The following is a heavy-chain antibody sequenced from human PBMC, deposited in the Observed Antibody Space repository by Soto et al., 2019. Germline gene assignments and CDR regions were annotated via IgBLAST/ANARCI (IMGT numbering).Heavy chain of an antibody. CDR2: ISGSGGST. V-gene: IGHV3-23*01. D-gene: IGHD6-19*01. CDR1: GFTFSSYA. J-gene: IGHJ6*02. Sequence: PGGSLRLSCAASGFTFSSYAMSWVRQDPGKGLEWVSAISGSGGSTYYADSVKGRFTISRDNSKNTLYLQMNSLRAEDTAVYYCAKDLGSGWYPSSYYYGMDVWGQGTTVTVSS. CDR3: AKDLGSGWYPSSYYYGMDV.